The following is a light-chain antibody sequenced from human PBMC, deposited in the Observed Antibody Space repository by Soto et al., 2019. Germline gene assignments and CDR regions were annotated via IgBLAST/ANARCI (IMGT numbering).Light chain of an antibody. CDR2: AAS. V-gene: IGKV3-20*01. Sequence: EIVLTQSPGTLSLPPGERATLSCGASQSVTSGYLAWYQQKPGQAPRLLIYAASSRATGIPDRFSGSGSGTDFTLTISRLEPEDFAVYYCQPYGTSPYTFRQGTTLEI. CDR1: QSVTSGY. J-gene: IGKJ2*01. CDR3: QPYGTSPYT.